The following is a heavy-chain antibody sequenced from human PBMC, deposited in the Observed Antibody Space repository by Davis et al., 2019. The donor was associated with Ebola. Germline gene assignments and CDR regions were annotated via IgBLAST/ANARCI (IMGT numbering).Heavy chain of an antibody. CDR2: IYYTGSV. CDR3: ERTLPADGMDV. CDR1: GGSISSRGYY. J-gene: IGHJ6*04. V-gene: IGHV4-39*07. Sequence: MPSETLSLTCTVSGGSISSRGYYWDWIRQPPGKGPEWIGSIYYTGSVYYNVSLKSRVTISVDTSKNQFSLKLSSVTAADTAVYYCERTLPADGMDVWGKGTTVTVSS.